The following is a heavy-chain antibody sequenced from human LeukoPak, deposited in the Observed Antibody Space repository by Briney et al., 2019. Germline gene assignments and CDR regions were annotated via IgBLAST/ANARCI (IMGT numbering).Heavy chain of an antibody. CDR3: AKGRALYSSSSSLDY. J-gene: IGHJ4*02. D-gene: IGHD6-6*01. Sequence: PGGSLRLSCAASGFTFGSYGMHWVRQAPGKGLEWVAVISYDGSNKYYADSVKGRFTISRDNSKNTLYLQMNSLSAEDTAVYYCAKGRALYSSSSSLDYWGQGTLVTVSS. CDR1: GFTFGSYG. V-gene: IGHV3-30*18. CDR2: ISYDGSNK.